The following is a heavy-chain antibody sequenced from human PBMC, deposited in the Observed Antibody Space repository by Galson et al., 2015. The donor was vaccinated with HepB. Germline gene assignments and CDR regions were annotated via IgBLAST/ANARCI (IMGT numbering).Heavy chain of an antibody. Sequence: VKVSCKASGYTFTSYGISWARQAPGQGLEWMGWISAYNGNTNYAQKLQGRVTMTTDTSTSTAYMELRSLRSDDTAVYYCARDTPYYYDSSVYPPTSSLYYYYYYGMDVWGQGTTVTVSS. CDR3: ARDTPYYYDSSVYPPTSSLYYYYYYGMDV. D-gene: IGHD3-22*01. CDR2: ISAYNGNT. J-gene: IGHJ6*02. V-gene: IGHV1-18*01. CDR1: GYTFTSYG.